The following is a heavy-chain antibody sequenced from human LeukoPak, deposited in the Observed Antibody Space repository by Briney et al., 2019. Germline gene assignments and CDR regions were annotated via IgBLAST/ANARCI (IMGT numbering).Heavy chain of an antibody. Sequence: GGSLRLSCAASGFTFNNACMTWVRQAPGKGLEWVGRIRGKADGGTTDYAAFVKGRFTISKDESEDTLYLQMTSLKSEDTAVYYCILASAGPAYWGQGTLVTVSS. CDR2: IRGKADGGTT. D-gene: IGHD3-3*02. CDR1: GFTFNNAC. CDR3: ILASAGPAY. J-gene: IGHJ4*02. V-gene: IGHV3-15*01.